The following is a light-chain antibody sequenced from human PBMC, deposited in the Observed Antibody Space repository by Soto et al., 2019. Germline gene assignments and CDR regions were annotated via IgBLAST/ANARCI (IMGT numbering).Light chain of an antibody. V-gene: IGKV3-15*01. CDR2: DAS. Sequence: EIVMTQSPASLSVSTWERASLTFMASQSVGSSLAWYQQTPGQAPRLLIYDASTRATGLPARFSGSGSGTEFTLTISSLQSEDFAVYYCQQYYVWPRTFGQGTKVDNK. J-gene: IGKJ1*01. CDR3: QQYYVWPRT. CDR1: QSVGSS.